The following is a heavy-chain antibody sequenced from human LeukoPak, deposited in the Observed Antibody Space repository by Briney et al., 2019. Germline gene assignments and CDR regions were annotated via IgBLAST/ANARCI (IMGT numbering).Heavy chain of an antibody. D-gene: IGHD3-10*01. Sequence: PGGSLRLSCEASGFTFSSYAMIWVRQAPGKGLEWVSGISWNIDLIGYADSLKGRFTISRDNAKNSLYLQMNSLRPEDTAFYYCARGGRRNSGVLYEGDYWGQGTLVTVSS. J-gene: IGHJ4*02. CDR1: GFTFSSYA. V-gene: IGHV3-9*01. CDR3: ARGGRRNSGVLYEGDY. CDR2: ISWNIDLI.